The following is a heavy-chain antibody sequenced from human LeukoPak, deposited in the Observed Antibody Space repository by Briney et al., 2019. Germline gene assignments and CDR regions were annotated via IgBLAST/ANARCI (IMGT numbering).Heavy chain of an antibody. V-gene: IGHV4-34*01. CDR3: ARFVRYFDWLSPTYVDY. Sequence: PSETLSLTCAVYGGSFSGYYWSWIRQPPGKGLEWIGEINHSGSTNYNPSLKSRVTISVDTSKNQFSLKLSSVTAADTAVYYCARFVRYFDWLSPTYVDYWGQGTLVTVSS. CDR2: INHSGST. CDR1: GGSFSGYY. J-gene: IGHJ4*02. D-gene: IGHD3-9*01.